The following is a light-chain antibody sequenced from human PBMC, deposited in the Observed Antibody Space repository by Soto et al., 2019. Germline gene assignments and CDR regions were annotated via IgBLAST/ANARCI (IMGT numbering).Light chain of an antibody. V-gene: IGKV1-39*01. CDR3: QQSYSTPLT. CDR1: QSISVY. Sequence: DIQMTQSPPSLSASIGDRVTITCRPSQSISVYLNWYQHKPGKAPRLLIYAATRLQRGVPSRFSGGGAGADFTLTVSSLQPEDLATYYCQQSYSTPLTVGPGTKVDIK. CDR2: AAT. J-gene: IGKJ3*01.